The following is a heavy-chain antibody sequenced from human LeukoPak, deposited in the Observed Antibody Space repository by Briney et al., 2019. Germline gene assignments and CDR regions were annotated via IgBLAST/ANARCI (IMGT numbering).Heavy chain of an antibody. V-gene: IGHV4-59*01. CDR3: ARAIAAFDY. J-gene: IGHJ4*02. D-gene: IGHD6-13*01. CDR2: IYYSGST. Sequence: SETLSLTCTVSGGSISSYYWSWIRQPPGKGLEWIGYIYYSGSTNYNPSLKSRVTISVDTSKNQFSLKLSSVTAADTAVYYCARAIAAFDYWGQGTLVTVSS. CDR1: GGSISSYY.